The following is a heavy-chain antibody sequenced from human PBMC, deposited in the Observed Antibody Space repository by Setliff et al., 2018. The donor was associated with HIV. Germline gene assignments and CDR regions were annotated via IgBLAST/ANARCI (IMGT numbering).Heavy chain of an antibody. Sequence: SETLSLTCTVSGGSITSGSYYWSWIRQPAGKGLECIGHIYTSGNTNYNPSLKSRVTISIDTSKNHFSLKLSSVTAADTAVYYCARVPTSSWYVTTQRTKEYFQQWGQGTLVTVSS. D-gene: IGHD6-13*01. CDR2: IYTSGNT. CDR1: GGSITSGSYY. CDR3: ARVPTSSWYVTTQRTKEYFQQ. J-gene: IGHJ1*01. V-gene: IGHV4-61*09.